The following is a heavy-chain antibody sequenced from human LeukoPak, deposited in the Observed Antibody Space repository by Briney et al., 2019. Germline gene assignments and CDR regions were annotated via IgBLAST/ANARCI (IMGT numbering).Heavy chain of an antibody. CDR3: AREDDYGDYVYYYYYGMDV. J-gene: IGHJ6*02. CDR2: IYSAGGT. CDR1: GFTVSSNY. Sequence: GGSLRLSCAASGFTVSSNYMTWVRQAPGKGLEWVSLIYSAGGTYYTDSVKGRFTISRHSSKNTLYLQMNSLRGEDTAVYYCAREDDYGDYVYYYYYGMDVWGQGTTVTVSS. D-gene: IGHD4-17*01. V-gene: IGHV3-53*04.